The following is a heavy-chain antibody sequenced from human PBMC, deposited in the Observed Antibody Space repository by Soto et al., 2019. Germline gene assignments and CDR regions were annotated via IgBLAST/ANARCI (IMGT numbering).Heavy chain of an antibody. CDR1: GGSINTFY. CDR3: AREGSYSAYNFAHGIQLWSFDF. D-gene: IGHD5-12*01. J-gene: IGHJ4*02. V-gene: IGHV4-4*07. CDR2: IFSSGST. Sequence: SETLSLTCTVSGGSINTFYWSWVRQPAGKGLEWIGRIFSSGSTSFNPSLESRVAVSVDTSKNHFSLNLSSVTAADTAVYYCAREGSYSAYNFAHGIQLWSFDFWGQGALVTVSS.